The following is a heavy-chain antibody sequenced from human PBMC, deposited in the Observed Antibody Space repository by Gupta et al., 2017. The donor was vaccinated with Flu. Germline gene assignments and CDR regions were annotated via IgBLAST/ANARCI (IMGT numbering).Heavy chain of an antibody. D-gene: IGHD2-8*01. CDR3: ARAGYCTCSRWDNYHGMEV. V-gene: IGHV3-33*01. J-gene: IGHJ6*02. CDR2: IVYDGSNK. Sequence: GLEWGDAIVYDGSNKYYSDSVKGRFNISREYFKNTLDLQINSIRAEDTSVYFLARAGYCTCSRWDNYHGMEVWGQGTTVTVSS.